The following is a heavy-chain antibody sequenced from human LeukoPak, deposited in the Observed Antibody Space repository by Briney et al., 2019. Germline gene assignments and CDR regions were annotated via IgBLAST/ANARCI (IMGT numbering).Heavy chain of an antibody. CDR2: IYSGGST. D-gene: IGHD5-18*01. Sequence: PGGSLRLSCAASGFTVSSNYMSWVRQAPGKGLEWVSVIYSGGSTYYADSVKGRFTISRDNSKNTLYLQMNSLRAEDTAVYYCARGEYQLPGSDTAMVEPGFDYWGQGTLVTVSS. CDR1: GFTVSSNY. V-gene: IGHV3-53*01. J-gene: IGHJ4*02. CDR3: ARGEYQLPGSDTAMVEPGFDY.